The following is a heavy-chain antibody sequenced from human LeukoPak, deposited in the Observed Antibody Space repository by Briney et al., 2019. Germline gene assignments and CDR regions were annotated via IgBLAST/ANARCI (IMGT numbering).Heavy chain of an antibody. J-gene: IGHJ5*02. D-gene: IGHD3-10*01. CDR2: IYYSGST. V-gene: IGHV4-39*01. CDR3: ARHWYGSGSYYPNWFDP. Sequence: SETLSLTCTVSGGSISSSSYYWGWIRQPPGKGLEWIGSIYYSGSTYYNPSLKSRVTISVDTSKNQFSLKLSSVTAADTAVYYCARHWYGSGSYYPNWFDPWGQGTLVTVSS. CDR1: GGSISSSSYY.